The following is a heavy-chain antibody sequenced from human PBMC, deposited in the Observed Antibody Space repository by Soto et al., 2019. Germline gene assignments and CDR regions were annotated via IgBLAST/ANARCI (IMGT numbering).Heavy chain of an antibody. CDR3: ARHPRDSIVYYRYSYYYAGRDV. CDR1: GYGYTSDW. Sequence: QSENGSAKGSGYGYTSDWVGWLSKMPWKGLEWIGRIDPSDSYTNYSPSFQGHVTISADKSISTAYLQWSSLKASDTAMYYCARHPRDSIVYYRYSYYYAGRDVWAHGTALPVSS. CDR2: IDPSDSYT. D-gene: IGHD3-22*01. V-gene: IGHV5-10-1*01. J-gene: IGHJ6*02.